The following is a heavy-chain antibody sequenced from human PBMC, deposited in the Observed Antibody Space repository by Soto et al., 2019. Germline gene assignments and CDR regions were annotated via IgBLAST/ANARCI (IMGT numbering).Heavy chain of an antibody. CDR3: ATSYGSGSTHFAS. CDR2: VNPIVGMS. Sequence: QVQLVQSGAEVKKPGSSVKVSCTASGGTFNSYTLNWVRQAPGQRLEWVGRVNPIVGMSSSASKFQGRVTXTXDXXTSKAYMDLTGLKSEDTAVYYCATSYGSGSTHFASWGQGTLVTVSS. D-gene: IGHD3-10*01. CDR1: GGTFNSYT. J-gene: IGHJ4*02. V-gene: IGHV1-69*02.